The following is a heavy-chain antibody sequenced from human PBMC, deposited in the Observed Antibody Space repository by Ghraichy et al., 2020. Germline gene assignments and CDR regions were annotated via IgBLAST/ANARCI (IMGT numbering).Heavy chain of an antibody. J-gene: IGHJ3*02. CDR3: ARDLWVTAPGI. CDR1: GFTFGRYW. D-gene: IGHD2-21*02. V-gene: IGHV3-7*01. Sequence: GGSLRLSCAASGFTFGRYWMTWVRQAPGRGLECVANIKHDGSEKYSVDSVKGRFTISGDNAKNSLYLQMNSLRAEDTALYYCARDLWVTAPGIWGQGTMVTVSS. CDR2: IKHDGSEK.